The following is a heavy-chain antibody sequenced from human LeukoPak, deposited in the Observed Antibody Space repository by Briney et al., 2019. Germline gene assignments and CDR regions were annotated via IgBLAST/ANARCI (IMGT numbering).Heavy chain of an antibody. CDR1: GFXFSNYP. D-gene: IGHD5-18*01. CDR2: IGDNGGST. Sequence: GGSLRLSCSASGFXFSNYPIHWVRQSPGKGLEYLSAIGDNGGSTFYADSVKGRFTISRDNSKNTLYLQMRSLRVEDTALYYCVCPESGYSHGYGYWGQGTLVTVSS. CDR3: VCPESGYSHGYGY. V-gene: IGHV3-64D*09. J-gene: IGHJ4*02.